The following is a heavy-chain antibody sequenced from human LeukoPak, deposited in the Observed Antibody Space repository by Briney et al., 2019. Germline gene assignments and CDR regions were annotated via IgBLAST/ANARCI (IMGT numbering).Heavy chain of an antibody. Sequence: SETLSLTCTVAGGSISNDYWSWIRQPAGRRLEWIGRISKSGSPNYKPSLKSRVTMSVATSRNQLSLKLSSVTAADTAVYYCATGGSSWYYFDYWGQGTPVTASS. CDR2: ISKSGSP. D-gene: IGHD6-13*01. J-gene: IGHJ4*02. CDR1: GGSISNDY. V-gene: IGHV4-4*07. CDR3: ATGGSSWYYFDY.